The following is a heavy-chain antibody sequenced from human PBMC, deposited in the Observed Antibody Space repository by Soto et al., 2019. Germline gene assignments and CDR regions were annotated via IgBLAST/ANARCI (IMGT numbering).Heavy chain of an antibody. CDR3: ARELNTESSAYYSFAF. CDR1: GYTFTAYG. V-gene: IGHV1-18*01. Sequence: QVQMVQSGPEVKMPGASVKVSCKTSGYTFTAYGLAWLRQAPGQRPEWMGGVSTNDDRTNYARKFQGRVTMPTDRSTTTTSMELRSLGTDDTAVYYCARELNTESSAYYSFAFWGQGTLVTVSS. D-gene: IGHD3-22*01. CDR2: VSTNDDRT. J-gene: IGHJ4*02.